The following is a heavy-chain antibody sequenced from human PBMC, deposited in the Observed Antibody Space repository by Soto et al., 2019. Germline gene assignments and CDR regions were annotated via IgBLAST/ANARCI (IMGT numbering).Heavy chain of an antibody. CDR1: GGSISSGGYY. Sequence: QVQLQESGPGLVKPSQTLSLTCTVSGGSISSGGYYWSWIRQHPGKGLEWIGYIYYNGDTYYNPSLKIRVSRSIDTSKNQFSLRLTSVTAADTAVYYCARSHRDNWGSPDYFDYWGQGTLVTVSS. J-gene: IGHJ4*02. CDR2: IYYNGDT. CDR3: ARSHRDNWGSPDYFDY. V-gene: IGHV4-31*03. D-gene: IGHD7-27*01.